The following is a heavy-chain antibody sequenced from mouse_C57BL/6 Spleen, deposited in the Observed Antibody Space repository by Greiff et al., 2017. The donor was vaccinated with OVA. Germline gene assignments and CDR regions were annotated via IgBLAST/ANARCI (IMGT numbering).Heavy chain of an antibody. CDR2: IDPSDSYT. Sequence: QVQLQQSGAELVMPGASVKLSCKASGYTFTSYWMHWVKQRPGQGLEWIGEIDPSDSYTNYNQKFKGKSTLTVDKSSSTAYMQLSSLTSEDSAVYYCARGHYYYGSTDYWGQGTTLTVSS. CDR1: GYTFTSYW. CDR3: ARGHYYYGSTDY. J-gene: IGHJ2*01. D-gene: IGHD1-1*01. V-gene: IGHV1-69*01.